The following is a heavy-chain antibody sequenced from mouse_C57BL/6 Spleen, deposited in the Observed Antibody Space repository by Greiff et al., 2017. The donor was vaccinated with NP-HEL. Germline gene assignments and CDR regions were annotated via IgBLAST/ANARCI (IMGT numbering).Heavy chain of an antibody. D-gene: IGHD2-4*01. CDR2: ISNGGGST. CDR1: GFTFSDYY. V-gene: IGHV5-12*01. Sequence: EVQLQESGGGLVQPGGSLKLSCAASGFTFSDYYMYWVRQTPEKRLEWVAYISNGGGSTYYPDTVKGRFTISRDNAKNTLYLQMSRLKSEDTAMYYCARRYDYDYAMDYWGQGTSVTVSS. CDR3: ARRYDYDYAMDY. J-gene: IGHJ4*01.